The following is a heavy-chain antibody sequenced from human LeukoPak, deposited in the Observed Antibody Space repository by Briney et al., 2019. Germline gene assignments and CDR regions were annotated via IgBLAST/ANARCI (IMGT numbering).Heavy chain of an antibody. Sequence: SETLSLTCTVSGGSVSSGSYYWSWIRQPPGKGLEWIGYIYYSGSTNYNPSLKSRVTISVDTSKNQFSLKLSSVTAADTAVYYCARDRYSSGCVDYWGQGTLVTVSS. D-gene: IGHD6-19*01. CDR1: GGSVSSGSYY. V-gene: IGHV4-61*01. J-gene: IGHJ4*02. CDR2: IYYSGST. CDR3: ARDRYSSGCVDY.